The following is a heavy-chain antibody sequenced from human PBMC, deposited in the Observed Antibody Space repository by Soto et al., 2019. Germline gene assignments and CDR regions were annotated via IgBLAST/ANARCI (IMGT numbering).Heavy chain of an antibody. CDR2: ISGSGGST. CDR3: AKPLSEAAAGSPYYYYYGMDV. Sequence: PGGSLRLSCAASGFTFSSYSMNWVRQAPGKGLEWVSSISGSGGSTYYADSVKGRFTISRDNSKNTLYLQMNSLRAEDTAVYYCAKPLSEAAAGSPYYYYYGMDVWGQGTTVTVSS. J-gene: IGHJ6*02. D-gene: IGHD6-13*01. V-gene: IGHV3-23*01. CDR1: GFTFSSYS.